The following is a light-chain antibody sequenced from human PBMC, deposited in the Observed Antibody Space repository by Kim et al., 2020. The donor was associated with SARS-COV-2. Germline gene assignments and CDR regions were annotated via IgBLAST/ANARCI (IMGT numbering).Light chain of an antibody. CDR1: SGGVGGYNF. CDR2: EVS. J-gene: IGLJ2*01. V-gene: IGLV2-8*01. Sequence: GQSVTIACTGTSGGVGGYNFVSWYQQHPGKAPKLMIYEVSKRPSGVPDRFSGSKSGNTASLTVSGLQAEDEADYYCSSYAGSNNLVFGGGTQLTVL. CDR3: SSYAGSNNLV.